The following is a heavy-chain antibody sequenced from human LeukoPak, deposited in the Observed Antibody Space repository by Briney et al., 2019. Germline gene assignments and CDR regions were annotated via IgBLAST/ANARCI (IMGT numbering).Heavy chain of an antibody. J-gene: IGHJ4*02. V-gene: IGHV3-7*05. D-gene: IGHD6-13*01. CDR3: AKDRGSSSWYLGDY. Sequence: GGSLRLSCEASGFTFSNYWMSWVRQAPGKGLEWLANIKEDGSEQYYADSVKGRFTISRDNAKNSLYLQMNSLRAEDTAVYYCAKDRGSSSWYLGDYWGQGTLVTVSS. CDR2: IKEDGSEQ. CDR1: GFTFSNYW.